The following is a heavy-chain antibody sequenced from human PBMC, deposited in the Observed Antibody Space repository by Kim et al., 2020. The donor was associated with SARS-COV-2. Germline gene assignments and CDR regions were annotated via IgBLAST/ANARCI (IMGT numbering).Heavy chain of an antibody. Sequence: SVKVSCKVSGYTFTSFSIHWVRQAPGKGLEWMGGIVPIFGATNYAQKFQGRVTITADESTSTAYMELSSLRSEDTAVYYCARVGWDYGGSSFYSGMDVWGHGTPGT. CDR1: GYTFTSFS. V-gene: IGHV1-69*13. CDR3: ARVGWDYGGSSFYSGMDV. J-gene: IGHJ6*02. D-gene: IGHD4-17*01. CDR2: IVPIFGAT.